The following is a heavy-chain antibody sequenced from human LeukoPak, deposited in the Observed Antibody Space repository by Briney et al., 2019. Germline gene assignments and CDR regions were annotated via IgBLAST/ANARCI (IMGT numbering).Heavy chain of an antibody. D-gene: IGHD3-22*01. CDR2: ISSSSSYI. Sequence: GGSLRLSCAASGFTFSTYEMAWVRQSPGKGLEWVSSISSSSSYIYYADSVKGRFTISRDNAKNSLYLQMNSLRAEDTAVYYCARARGAMIRGYYFDYWGQGTLVTVSS. V-gene: IGHV3-21*01. CDR3: ARARGAMIRGYYFDY. CDR1: GFTFSTYE. J-gene: IGHJ4*02.